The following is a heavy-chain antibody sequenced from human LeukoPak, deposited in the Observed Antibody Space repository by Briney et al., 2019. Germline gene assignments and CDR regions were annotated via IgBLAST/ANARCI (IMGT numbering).Heavy chain of an antibody. J-gene: IGHJ4*02. CDR1: GGSISSGGYY. V-gene: IGHV4-31*03. Sequence: SETLSLTCTVSGGSISSGGYYWTWIRQHPGKGLEWTGYIYYSGSTYYNPSLKSRVTISVDTSKNQFSLKLTSVTAADTAVYYCARDWDGYNRLDYWGQGTLVTVSS. CDR3: ARDWDGYNRLDY. CDR2: IYYSGST. D-gene: IGHD5-24*01.